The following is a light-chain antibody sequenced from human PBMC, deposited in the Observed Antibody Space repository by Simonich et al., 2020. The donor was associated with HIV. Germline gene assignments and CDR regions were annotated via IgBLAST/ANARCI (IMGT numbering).Light chain of an antibody. CDR1: QSVSSY. J-gene: IGKJ5*01. CDR2: DAS. CDR3: QQRSNWIT. Sequence: EIVLTQSPATLSLSPGERATLSCRASQSVSSYLAWYQQKPGQAPRFLIYDASNRATGIPARFSGSGSGTDVTRTISSLEPEDFAVYYCQQRSNWITFGQGTRLEIK. V-gene: IGKV3-11*01.